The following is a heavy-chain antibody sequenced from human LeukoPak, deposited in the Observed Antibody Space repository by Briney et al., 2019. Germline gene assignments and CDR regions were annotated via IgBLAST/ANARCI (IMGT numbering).Heavy chain of an antibody. V-gene: IGHV3-30*02. D-gene: IGHD3-22*01. CDR2: IRYDGSNK. CDR1: GFTFSSYG. CDR3: AKDDLDSSGWRCPVFYYYYMDV. Sequence: GGSLRLSCAASGFTFSSYGMHWVRQAPGKGLEWVAFIRYDGSNKYYADSVKGRFTISRDNSKNTLYLQMNSLRAEDTAVYYCAKDDLDSSGWRCPVFYYYYMDVWGKGTTVTVSS. J-gene: IGHJ6*03.